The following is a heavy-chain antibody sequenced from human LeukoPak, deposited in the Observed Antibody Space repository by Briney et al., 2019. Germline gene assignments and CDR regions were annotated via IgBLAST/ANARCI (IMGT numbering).Heavy chain of an antibody. CDR2: VYYSGST. CDR3: ARAVPGAWDYYGMDV. CDR1: GGSISSYY. D-gene: IGHD1-1*01. Sequence: ASETLSLTCTVSGGSISSYYWSWIRQPPGKGLEWIGYVYYSGSTKYNPSLKSRVTISVDTSKNQFSLKLSSVTAADTAVYYCARAVPGAWDYYGMDVWGQGTTVTVSS. V-gene: IGHV4-59*01. J-gene: IGHJ6*02.